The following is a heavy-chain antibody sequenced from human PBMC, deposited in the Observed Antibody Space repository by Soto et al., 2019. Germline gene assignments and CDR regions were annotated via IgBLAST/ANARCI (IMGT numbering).Heavy chain of an antibody. V-gene: IGHV1-3*01. D-gene: IGHD3-16*02. CDR2: INAGNGNT. Sequence: ASVKVSCKASGYTFTSYAMHWVCQAPGQRLEWMGWINAGNGNTKYSQKFQGRVTITRDTSAGTAYMELSSLRSEDTAVYYCARELGNMITFGVVIVILLGYGMDVWAQGTTVTVSS. J-gene: IGHJ6*02. CDR3: ARELGNMITFGVVIVILLGYGMDV. CDR1: GYTFTSYA.